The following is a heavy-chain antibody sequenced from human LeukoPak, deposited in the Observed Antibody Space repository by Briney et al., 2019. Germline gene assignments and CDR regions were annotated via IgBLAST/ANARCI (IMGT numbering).Heavy chain of an antibody. CDR3: VRGTPTPGMDY. Sequence: GASVTVSCKASGYPFSAHFLNWVRQAPGQGLEWMGNIDTTTGNPRYAQDFTGRFVFSLDTSVSTAYLQITSLKADDTAAYYCVRGTPTPGMDYWGQGTQVTVS. CDR2: IDTTTGNP. J-gene: IGHJ4*02. D-gene: IGHD3-10*01. CDR1: GYPFSAHF. V-gene: IGHV7-4-1*02.